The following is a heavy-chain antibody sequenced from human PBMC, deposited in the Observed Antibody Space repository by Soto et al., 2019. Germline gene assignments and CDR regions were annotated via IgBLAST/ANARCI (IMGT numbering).Heavy chain of an antibody. CDR2: IYYSGST. CDR1: GGSISSGGYY. Sequence: PSETLSLTCTVSGGSISSGGYYWSWIRQHPGKGLEWIGYIYYSGSTYYNPSLKSRVTISVDTSKNQFSLKLSSVTAADTAVYYCARVGYCSGGSCYSVTFDYWGQGTLVTVSS. D-gene: IGHD2-15*01. V-gene: IGHV4-31*03. J-gene: IGHJ4*02. CDR3: ARVGYCSGGSCYSVTFDY.